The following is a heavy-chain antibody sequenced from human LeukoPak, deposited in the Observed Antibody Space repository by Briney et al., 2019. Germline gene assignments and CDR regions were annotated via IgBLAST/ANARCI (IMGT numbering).Heavy chain of an antibody. J-gene: IGHJ4*02. CDR3: ARAASRHNWSRRRSSYFDY. CDR2: IIPIFGTA. V-gene: IGHV1-69*13. Sequence: GASVKVSCKASGYTFTSYDINWVRQAPGQGLEWMGGIIPIFGTANYAQKFQGRVTITADESTSTAYMELSSLRSEDTAVYYCARAASRHNWSRRRSSYFDYWGQGTLVTVSS. D-gene: IGHD1-20*01. CDR1: GYTFTSYD.